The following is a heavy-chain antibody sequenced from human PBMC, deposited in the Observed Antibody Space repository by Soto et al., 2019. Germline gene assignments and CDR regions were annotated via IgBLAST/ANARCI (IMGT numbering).Heavy chain of an antibody. J-gene: IGHJ6*02. Sequence: PSETLSLTCAVYGGSFSGYYWSWIRQPPGKGLEWIGEINHSGSANYNPSLKSRVTISVDTSKNQFSLKLSSVTAADTAVYYCARGRLYYYDSSGYYRHYYYYGMDVRGQGTTVTVSS. CDR2: INHSGSA. CDR1: GGSFSGYY. V-gene: IGHV4-34*01. D-gene: IGHD3-22*01. CDR3: ARGRLYYYDSSGYYRHYYYYGMDV.